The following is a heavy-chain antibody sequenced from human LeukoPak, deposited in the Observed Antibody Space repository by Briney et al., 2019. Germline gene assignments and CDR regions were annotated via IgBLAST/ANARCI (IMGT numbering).Heavy chain of an antibody. Sequence: KPGESLKISCKGSGYSFTSYWIGWVRQMPGKGLEWMGIIYPGDSDTRYSPSFQGQVTISADKSISTAYLQWSSLKASDTAMYYCARLQRGEYSSFRAYYYYGMDVWGQGTTVTVSS. CDR1: GYSFTSYW. CDR2: IYPGDSDT. D-gene: IGHD6-6*01. V-gene: IGHV5-51*01. CDR3: ARLQRGEYSSFRAYYYYGMDV. J-gene: IGHJ6*02.